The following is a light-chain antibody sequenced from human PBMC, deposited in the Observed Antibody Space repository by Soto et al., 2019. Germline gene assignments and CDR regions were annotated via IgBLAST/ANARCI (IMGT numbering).Light chain of an antibody. J-gene: IGKJ1*01. CDR3: QQYNSYWT. V-gene: IGKV1-5*01. CDR1: QSIRSL. CDR2: DAS. Sequence: DIQMTQSPSTLSASVGDRVTITCRASQSIRSLLAWYQQKPGKAPKVLIYDASSLESGVPSRFSGSGSGTEFTLTISSLQPDDFATYYCQQYNSYWTFGQGTKVDIK.